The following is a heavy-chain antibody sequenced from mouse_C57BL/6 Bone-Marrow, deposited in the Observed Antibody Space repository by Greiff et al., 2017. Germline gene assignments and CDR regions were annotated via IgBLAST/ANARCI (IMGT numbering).Heavy chain of an antibody. CDR1: GFTFSDYY. CDR2: ISNGGGST. Sequence: EVKLEESGGGLVQPGGSLKLSCAASGFTFSDYYMYWVRQTPEKRLEWVAYISNGGGSTYYPDTVKGRFTISRDNAKNTLYLQMSRLKSEDTAMYYCARQGVTTVWGQGTLVTVSA. CDR3: ARQGVTTV. J-gene: IGHJ3*01. V-gene: IGHV5-12*01. D-gene: IGHD2-12*01.